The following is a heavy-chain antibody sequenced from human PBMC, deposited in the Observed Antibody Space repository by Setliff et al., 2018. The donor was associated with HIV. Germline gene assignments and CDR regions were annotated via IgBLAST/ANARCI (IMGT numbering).Heavy chain of an antibody. CDR3: AGGSAGLDY. V-gene: IGHV3-20*04. Sequence: AGGSLRLSCAASEFTFDDHAMHWVRQAPGKGLEWVSGINWDGSSTGFADSVKGRFTISRDNAKSSLYLQMNNLRADDTAFYYCAGGSAGLDYWGQGTLVTVSS. CDR2: INWDGSST. D-gene: IGHD6-13*01. CDR1: EFTFDDHA. J-gene: IGHJ4*02.